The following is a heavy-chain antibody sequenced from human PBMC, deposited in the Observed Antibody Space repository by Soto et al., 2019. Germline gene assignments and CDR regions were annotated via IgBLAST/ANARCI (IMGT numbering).Heavy chain of an antibody. V-gene: IGHV3-30*04. J-gene: IGHJ4*02. CDR1: GFTFSSYA. Sequence: PGGSLRLSCAASGFTFSSYAMSWVRQAPGKGLEWVAVISCDGSNKYYADSVKGRFTISRDNSKNTLYLQMNSLRAEDTAVYYCAKVVQQQLVTFDYWGQGTLVTVSS. D-gene: IGHD6-13*01. CDR3: AKVVQQQLVTFDY. CDR2: ISCDGSNK.